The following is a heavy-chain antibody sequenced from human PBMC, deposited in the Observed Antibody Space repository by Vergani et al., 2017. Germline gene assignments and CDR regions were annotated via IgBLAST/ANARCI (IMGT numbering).Heavy chain of an antibody. V-gene: IGHV3-23*01. J-gene: IGHJ6*02. CDR2: ISGSGGST. CDR3: ARYQSRLSETYGMDV. Sequence: EVQLLESGGDLVQPGGSLRLSCAASGFTFNHYAMNWVRQAPGKGLEWVSGISGSGGSTYYAGSVKGRFTISRDSSKNTLYLQMNSLRAEDTAVYYCARYQSRLSETYGMDVWGQGTTVTVSS. D-gene: IGHD2-2*01. CDR1: GFTFNHYA.